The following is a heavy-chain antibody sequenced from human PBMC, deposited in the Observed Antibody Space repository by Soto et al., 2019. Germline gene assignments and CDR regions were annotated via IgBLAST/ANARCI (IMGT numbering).Heavy chain of an antibody. J-gene: IGHJ6*02. CDR1: DESIGRSGYS. CDR2: ILYSGST. V-gene: IGHV4-39*01. D-gene: IGHD3-3*01. Sequence: PWGTVDIAGAVQDESIGRSGYSWGGILQPTRKGREWIGTILYSGSTYYNPSLKSRVTISVDTSKNQFSLKLSSVTAADTAVYYCARGYYDLNYVLDLWGQGTSVTGSS. CDR3: ARGYYDLNYVLDL.